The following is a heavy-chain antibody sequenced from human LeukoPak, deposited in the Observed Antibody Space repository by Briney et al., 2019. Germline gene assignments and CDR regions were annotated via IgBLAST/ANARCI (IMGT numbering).Heavy chain of an antibody. CDR1: GYTFTGYY. CDR2: INPNSGGT. Sequence: ASVKVSCKASGYTFTGYYMHWVRQAPGQGLEWMGWINPNSGGTNYAQKFQGRVTMTRDTSISTAYMELSRLRSDDTAVYYCARASPRVGSWDYYYMDVWGKGTTVTISS. CDR3: ARASPRVGSWDYYYMDV. V-gene: IGHV1-2*02. J-gene: IGHJ6*03. D-gene: IGHD1-26*01.